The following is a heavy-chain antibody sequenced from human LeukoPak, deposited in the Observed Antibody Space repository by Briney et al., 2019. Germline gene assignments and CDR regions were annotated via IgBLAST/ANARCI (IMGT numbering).Heavy chain of an antibody. D-gene: IGHD2-2*01. J-gene: IGHJ6*02. CDR3: ARDGVGYCSSTSCWWLPARYYYYGMDV. CDR2: ISESSSYT. V-gene: IGHV3-21*06. CDR1: KFIFSSYS. Sequence: GGSLGLSCAASKFIFSSYSMNWVRQAPGKGLEWVSYISESSSYTYYADSVKGRFTISRDNAKNSLYLQMNSLRAEDTAVYYCARDGVGYCSSTSCWWLPARYYYYGMDVWGQGTTVTVSS.